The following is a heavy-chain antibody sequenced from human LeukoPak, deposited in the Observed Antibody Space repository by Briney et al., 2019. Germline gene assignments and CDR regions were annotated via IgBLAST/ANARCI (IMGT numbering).Heavy chain of an antibody. V-gene: IGHV1-8*03. CDR2: MNPNSGNT. Sequence: ASVKVSCKASGYTFTSYDINWVRQATGQGLEWMGWMNPNSGNTGYAQKFQGRVTITRNTSISTAYMELSSLRSEDTAVYYRARGGFSAMGDDAFDIWGQGTMVTVSS. J-gene: IGHJ3*02. CDR1: GYTFTSYD. D-gene: IGHD5-18*01. CDR3: ARGGFSAMGDDAFDI.